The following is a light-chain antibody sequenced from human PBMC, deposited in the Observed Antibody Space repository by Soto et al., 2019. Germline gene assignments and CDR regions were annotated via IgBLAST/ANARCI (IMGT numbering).Light chain of an antibody. CDR1: QEINNF. CDR3: QQYENLPPT. Sequence: DIRMTQSPSSLSASVGDRITITCQASQEINNFLNWYQQKPRKAPRLLIYDTSNVEGGVPSRFSGTGSGTYFTFTISSLQPEDIATYYCQQYENLPPTFGGGTKVEIK. CDR2: DTS. V-gene: IGKV1-33*01. J-gene: IGKJ4*01.